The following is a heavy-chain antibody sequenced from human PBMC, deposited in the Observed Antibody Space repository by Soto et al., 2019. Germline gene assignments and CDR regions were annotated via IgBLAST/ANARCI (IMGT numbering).Heavy chain of an antibody. J-gene: IGHJ4*02. Sequence: PSQTLSLTCAISGDGVSIYSTAWNWIRQSPSRGLEWLGRTYYRSKWYNDYAVSVKSRITINPDTSKNQFSLQLNSVTPEDTAVYFCARDPGYSLDYWGQGTLVTVSS. V-gene: IGHV6-1*01. CDR3: ARDPGYSLDY. CDR1: GDGVSIYSTA. D-gene: IGHD5-18*01. CDR2: TYYRSKWYN.